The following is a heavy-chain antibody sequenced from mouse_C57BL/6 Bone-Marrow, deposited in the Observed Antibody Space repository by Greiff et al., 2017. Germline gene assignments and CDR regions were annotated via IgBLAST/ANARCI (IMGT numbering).Heavy chain of an antibody. CDR3: SRGGYY. V-gene: IGHV1-82*01. CDR2: IYPGDGDT. CDR1: GYAFSSSW. J-gene: IGHJ2*01. Sequence: VKLMESGPELVKPGASVKISCKASGYAFSSSWMNWVKQRPGKGLEWIGRIYPGDGDTNYNGKFKGKAKLTADKSSSTAYMQLSSLTSEDSAVYLCSRGGYYWGQGTTLTVSS.